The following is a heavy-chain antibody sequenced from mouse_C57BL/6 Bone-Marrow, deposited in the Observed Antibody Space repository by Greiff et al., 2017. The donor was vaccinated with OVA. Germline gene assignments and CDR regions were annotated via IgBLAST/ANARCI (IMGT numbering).Heavy chain of an antibody. CDR3: AKTHYYGSSDWYFDV. D-gene: IGHD1-1*01. CDR1: GFSLTSYG. J-gene: IGHJ1*03. Sequence: QVQLKESGPGLVQPSQSLSITCTVSGFSLTSYGVHWVRQSPGKGLEWLGVIWRGGSTDYNAAFMSRLSITKDNSKSQVFFKMNSLQADDTAIYYCAKTHYYGSSDWYFDVWGTGTTVTVSS. CDR2: IWRGGST. V-gene: IGHV2-5*01.